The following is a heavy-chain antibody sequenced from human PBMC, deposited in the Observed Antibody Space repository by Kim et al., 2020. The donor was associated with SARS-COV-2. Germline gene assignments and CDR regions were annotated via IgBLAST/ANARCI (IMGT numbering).Heavy chain of an antibody. J-gene: IGHJ4*02. Sequence: GGSLRLSCAASGFTFRSYAMSWVRQAPGKGLEWVSIISGSGGSTYYADSVRGRFTISRDNSKNTLYLQMDSLRAEDTAVYYCAKDPTYFFGSGTYKRYYFDYWGQGTLLTVSS. D-gene: IGHD3-10*01. CDR2: ISGSGGST. CDR3: AKDPTYFFGSGTYKRYYFDY. CDR1: GFTFRSYA. V-gene: IGHV3-23*01.